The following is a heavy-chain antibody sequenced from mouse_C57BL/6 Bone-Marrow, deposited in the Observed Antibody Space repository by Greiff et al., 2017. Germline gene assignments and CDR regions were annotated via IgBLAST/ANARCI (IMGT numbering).Heavy chain of an antibody. J-gene: IGHJ4*01. D-gene: IGHD1-1*01. Sequence: EVQLQQSGPELVKPGASVKISCKASGYTFTDYYMNWVKQSHGKSLEWIGDINPNNGGTSYNQKFKGKATLTVDKSSSTAYMGLRSLTSEDSAVYYCARRDLLLRPKGYGMDYWGQGTSVTVSS. V-gene: IGHV1-26*01. CDR3: ARRDLLLRPKGYGMDY. CDR2: INPNNGGT. CDR1: GYTFTDYY.